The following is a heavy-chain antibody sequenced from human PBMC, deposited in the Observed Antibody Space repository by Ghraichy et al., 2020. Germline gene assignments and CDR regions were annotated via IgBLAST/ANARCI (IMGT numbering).Heavy chain of an antibody. CDR1: GFTFSTYA. J-gene: IGHJ4*02. Sequence: GASLRLSCAASGFTFSTYAMSWVRQAPGKGLEWVSAVSGGGGTYYADSVKGRCTISRDNSKNTLYLQMDSLRAEDSAIYYCAGRTSVTTKFFDYWGQGALVTVSS. CDR3: AGRTSVTTKFFDY. CDR2: VSGGGGT. V-gene: IGHV3-23*01. D-gene: IGHD4-17*01.